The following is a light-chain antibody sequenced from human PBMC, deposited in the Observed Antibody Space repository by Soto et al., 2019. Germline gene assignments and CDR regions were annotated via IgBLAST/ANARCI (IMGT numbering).Light chain of an antibody. CDR3: QQCYGSPRT. CDR1: QSVLHSSNNKNY. Sequence: DIVMTQSPDSLAVSLGERATINCKSSQSVLHSSNNKNYLAWHQQKPGQPPKLLIYWASTRQSGVPDRFSGSGSGTDFTLTISNLQAEDVAVYYCQQCYGSPRTFGQGTKVEIK. J-gene: IGKJ1*01. V-gene: IGKV4-1*01. CDR2: WAS.